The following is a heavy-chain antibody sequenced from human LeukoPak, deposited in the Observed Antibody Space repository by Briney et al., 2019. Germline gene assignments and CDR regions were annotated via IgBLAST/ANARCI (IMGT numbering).Heavy chain of an antibody. CDR1: GGSISSTSYY. CDR3: ARDVGYSSGWSGYYFDY. J-gene: IGHJ4*02. D-gene: IGHD6-19*01. Sequence: SSETLSLTCTVSGGSISSTSYYWGWIRQAPGKGLEWVSVIYSGGSTYYADSVKGRFTISRDNSKNTLYLQMNSLRAEDTAVYYCARDVGYSSGWSGYYFDYWGQGTLVTVSS. CDR2: IYSGGST. V-gene: IGHV3-53*01.